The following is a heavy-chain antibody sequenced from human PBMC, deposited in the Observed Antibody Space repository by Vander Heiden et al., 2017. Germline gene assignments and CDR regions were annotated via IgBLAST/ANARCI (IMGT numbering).Heavy chain of an antibody. CDR2: ISNNGSNK. CDR1: GLNFSRYG. D-gene: IGHD1-26*01. V-gene: IGHV3-30*18. CDR3: AKARGGAFDY. J-gene: IGHJ4*02. Sequence: QLVHSGGGVGQPGWTLRLLCVTSGLNFSRYGMHWVRQARGKGLEWVAVISNNGSNKYCADSVKDRFTISRDNSKNTLYLQMNSLRAEDTAVYYCAKARGGAFDYWGQGTLVTVSS.